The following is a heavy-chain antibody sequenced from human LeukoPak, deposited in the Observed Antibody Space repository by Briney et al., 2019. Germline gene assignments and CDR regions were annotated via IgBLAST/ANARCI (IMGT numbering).Heavy chain of an antibody. J-gene: IGHJ6*03. V-gene: IGHV4-30-4*08. CDR1: GGSISSGDYY. CDR2: IYYSGST. CDR3: ARGRSNYYYMDV. D-gene: IGHD1-26*01. Sequence: PSETLSLTCTVSGGSISSGDYYWSWIRQPPGKGLEWIGYIYYSGSTYYNPSLKSRVTISVDTSKNQFSLKLSSVTAADTAVYYCARGRSNYYYMDVWGKGTTVIVSS.